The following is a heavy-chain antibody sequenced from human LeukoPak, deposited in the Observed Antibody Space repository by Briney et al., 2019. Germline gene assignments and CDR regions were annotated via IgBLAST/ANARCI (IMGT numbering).Heavy chain of an antibody. CDR2: FDPEDGET. V-gene: IGHV1-24*01. CDR3: ATVGSMVRAVIVDY. CDR1: GYTLTELS. D-gene: IGHD3-10*01. Sequence: ASVKVSCKVSGYTLTELSMHWVRQAPGKGLEWMGGFDPEDGETIYAQKFQGRVTMTEDTSTDTAYMGLSSLRSEDTAVYYCATVGSMVRAVIVDYWGQGTLVTVSS. J-gene: IGHJ4*02.